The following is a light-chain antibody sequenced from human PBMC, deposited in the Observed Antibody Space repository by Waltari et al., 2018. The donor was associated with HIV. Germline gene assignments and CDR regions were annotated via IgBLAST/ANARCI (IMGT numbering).Light chain of an antibody. V-gene: IGLV2-23*01. CDR1: SSDVGSYSF. Sequence: QSALTQPASVSGSPGQSITLSCTGTSSDVGSYSFVSWYQLHPGKAPKLIIYEDNKRPSGVSDRFSGSKSGYTASLTISGRQAEDEADYCCWSYAGSSTIIFGGGTKLTVL. CDR2: EDN. J-gene: IGLJ2*01. CDR3: WSYAGSSTII.